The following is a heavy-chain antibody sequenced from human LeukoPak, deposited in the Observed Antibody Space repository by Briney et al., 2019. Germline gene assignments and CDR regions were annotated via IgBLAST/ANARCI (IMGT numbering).Heavy chain of an antibody. J-gene: IGHJ6*03. D-gene: IGHD6-19*01. CDR3: ARGIRKGYSSGRSYYYYYMDV. CDR1: GFTFSSYS. CDR2: ISSSSSYI. Sequence: GGSLRLSCAASGFTFSSYSMNWVRQAPGKGLEWVSSISSSSSYIYYADSVKGRFTISSDNAKNSLYLQMNSLRAEDTAVYYCARGIRKGYSSGRSYYYYYMDVWGKGTTVTVSS. V-gene: IGHV3-21*01.